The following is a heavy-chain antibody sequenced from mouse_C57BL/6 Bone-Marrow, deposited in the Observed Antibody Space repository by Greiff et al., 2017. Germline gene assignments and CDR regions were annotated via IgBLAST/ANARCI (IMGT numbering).Heavy chain of an antibody. V-gene: IGHV2-5*01. Sequence: QVQLQQSGPGLVQPSQCLSITCTASGFSLTSYGVHWVRQSPGKGLEWLGVIWRGGSTDYNAAFMSRLSFTKDNSKSHAFFKMNSLQADDNDIYYDAKWGIFDGYYDYDAMDDWGKGTTVTVSS. J-gene: IGHJ4*01. CDR2: IWRGGST. D-gene: IGHD2-3*01. CDR1: GFSLTSYG. CDR3: AKWGIFDGYYDYDAMDD.